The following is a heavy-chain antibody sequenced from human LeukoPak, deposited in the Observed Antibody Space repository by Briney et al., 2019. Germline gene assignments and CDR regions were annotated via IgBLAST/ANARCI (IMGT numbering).Heavy chain of an antibody. CDR3: ARGGAYTRSGSYSPWYFDY. J-gene: IGHJ4*02. D-gene: IGHD3-10*01. CDR2: IYHSGST. Sequence: SGALSLTCAVSGGSISSSNWWSWVRQPPGKGLEWIGEIYHSGSTNYNPSLKSRVTISVDESKNQFSLKLSSVTAADTAVYYCARGGAYTRSGSYSPWYFDYWGQGTLVTVSS. CDR1: GGSISSSNW. V-gene: IGHV4-4*02.